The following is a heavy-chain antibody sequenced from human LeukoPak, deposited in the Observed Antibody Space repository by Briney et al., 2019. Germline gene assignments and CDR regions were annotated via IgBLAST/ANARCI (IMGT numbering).Heavy chain of an antibody. J-gene: IGHJ4*02. CDR1: GFTFSSYA. D-gene: IGHD2-15*01. V-gene: IGHV3-23*01. CDR2: ISGSGGST. Sequence: PGGSLRLSCAASGFTFSSYAMSWVRQAPGKGLEWVSAISGSGGSTYYADSVKGRFTISRDNSKNTLYLQMNSLRAEDTAVYYCAKAGYCSGGSCLKPLGYWGQGTLVTVSS. CDR3: AKAGYCSGGSCLKPLGY.